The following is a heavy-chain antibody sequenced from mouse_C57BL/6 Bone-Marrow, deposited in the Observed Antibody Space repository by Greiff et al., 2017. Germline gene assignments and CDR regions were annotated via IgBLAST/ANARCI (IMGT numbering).Heavy chain of an antibody. Sequence: QVQLQQSGAELVRPGASVKLSCKASGYTFTDYYINWVKQRPGQGLEWIARIYPGSGNTYYNEKFKGKATLTAEKSSSTAYMQLSSLTSEDSAVYFCARSADYGSSPFAYWGQGTLVTVSA. CDR2: IYPGSGNT. V-gene: IGHV1-76*01. J-gene: IGHJ3*01. CDR1: GYTFTDYY. D-gene: IGHD1-1*01. CDR3: ARSADYGSSPFAY.